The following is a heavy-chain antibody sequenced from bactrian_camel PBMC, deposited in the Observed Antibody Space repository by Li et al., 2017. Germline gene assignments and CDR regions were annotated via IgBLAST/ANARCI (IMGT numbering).Heavy chain of an antibody. V-gene: IGHV3S1*01. CDR2: ISSGSTT. D-gene: IGHD3*01. CDR3: VKRSIYSGSWWHTY. J-gene: IGHJ4*01. CDR1: GFTFRSYA. Sequence: HVQLVESGGGLVQPGGSLRLSCVASGFTFRSYAMYWVRQAPGKGLEWVSSISSGSTTYYADSVKGRFAISRDNAKNTLYLQLNSLQTEDTAMYYCVKRSIYSGSWWHTYWGQGTQVTVS.